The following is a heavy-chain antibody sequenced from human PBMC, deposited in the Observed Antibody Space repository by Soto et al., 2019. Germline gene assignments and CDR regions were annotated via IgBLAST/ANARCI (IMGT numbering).Heavy chain of an antibody. CDR3: ARDNYRRFREPAFDY. CDR1: GYTFTGYY. D-gene: IGHD3-10*01. V-gene: IGHV1-2*04. J-gene: IGHJ4*02. Sequence: ASVKVSCKASGYTFTGYYMHWVRQAPGQGLEWMGWINPNSGGTNYAQKFQGWVTMTRDTSISTAYMELSRLRSDDTAVYYCARDNYRRFREPAFDYWGQGTLVTVSS. CDR2: INPNSGGT.